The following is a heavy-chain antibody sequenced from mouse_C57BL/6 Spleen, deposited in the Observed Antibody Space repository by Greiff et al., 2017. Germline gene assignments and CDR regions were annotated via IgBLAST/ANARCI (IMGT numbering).Heavy chain of an antibody. V-gene: IGHV1-74*01. CDR3: AILDYYGYYVGY. CDR1: GYTFTSYW. CDR2: IHPSDSDT. J-gene: IGHJ2*01. Sequence: QVQLQQPGAELVKPGASVKVSCKASGYTFTSYWMHWVKQRPGQGLEWIGRIHPSDSDTNYNQKFKGKATLPVDKSSSTAYMQLSSLTSEDSAVYYCAILDYYGYYVGYWGQGTTLTVSS. D-gene: IGHD2-2*01.